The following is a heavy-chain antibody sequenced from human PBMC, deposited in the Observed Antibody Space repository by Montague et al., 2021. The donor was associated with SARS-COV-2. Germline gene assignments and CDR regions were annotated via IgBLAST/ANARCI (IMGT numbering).Heavy chain of an antibody. CDR3: AREMGSSLGGCYYGMDV. J-gene: IGHJ6*02. CDR1: GFTFSSYW. Sequence: SLRLSCAASGFTFSSYWMHWVRQAPGKGLVWVSRINSDGSSTSYXDSVKGRFTISRDNAKNTLYLQMNSLRAEDTAVYYCAREMGSSLGGCYYGMDVWGQGTTVTVSS. CDR2: INSDGSST. D-gene: IGHD6-6*01. V-gene: IGHV3-74*01.